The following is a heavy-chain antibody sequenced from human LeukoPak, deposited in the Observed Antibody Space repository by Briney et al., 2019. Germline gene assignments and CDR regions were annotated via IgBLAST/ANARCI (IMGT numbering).Heavy chain of an antibody. V-gene: IGHV3-30*03. CDR3: AGRGVIGGNYFDY. CDR2: ISYDGSNK. J-gene: IGHJ4*02. CDR1: GFTFSSYS. D-gene: IGHD3-10*01. Sequence: GGSLRLSCAASGFTFSSYSMNWVRQAPGKGLEWVAVISYDGSNKYYADSVKGRFTISRDNSKNTLYLQMNSLRAEDTAVYYCAGRGVIGGNYFDYWGQGTLVTVSS.